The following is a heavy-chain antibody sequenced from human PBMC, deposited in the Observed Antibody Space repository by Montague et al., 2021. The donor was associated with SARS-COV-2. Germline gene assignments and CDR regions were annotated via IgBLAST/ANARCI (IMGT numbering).Heavy chain of an antibody. V-gene: IGHV4-59*13. CDR2: MYYSGST. CDR1: GGPISSYY. Sequence: SQTLSLTCTVSGGPISSYYWRWIRQPPGKGLEWIGYMYYSGSTNYNPSLKSRVTLSVDTSKNQFSLKLSSVTAADTAVYYCARDFDYWGQGTLVTVSS. J-gene: IGHJ4*02. CDR3: ARDFDY.